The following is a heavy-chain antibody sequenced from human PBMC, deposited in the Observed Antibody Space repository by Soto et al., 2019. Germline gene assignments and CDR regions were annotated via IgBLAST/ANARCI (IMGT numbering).Heavy chain of an antibody. Sequence: PSETLSLTCAVSGGSISSGGYSWSWIRQPPGKGLEWIGYMYHSGSTYYNPSLKSRVTISIDRSKNQFSLKLSSVTAADTAVYYCARDKITGLLDYWGQGTLVTVSS. D-gene: IGHD2-8*02. CDR2: MYHSGST. J-gene: IGHJ4*02. CDR1: GGSISSGGYS. V-gene: IGHV4-30-2*01. CDR3: ARDKITGLLDY.